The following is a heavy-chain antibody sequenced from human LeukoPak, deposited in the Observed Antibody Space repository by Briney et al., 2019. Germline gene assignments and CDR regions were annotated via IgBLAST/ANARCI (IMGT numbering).Heavy chain of an antibody. CDR1: GFTFSAYG. CDR2: IRYDGNNK. J-gene: IGHJ5*02. D-gene: IGHD6-25*01. Sequence: PGGSLRLSCAASGFTFSAYGMHWVRQAPGKGLEWVAFIRYDGNNKFYAEFVKGRFTISRDNSKNTLYLQMNSLRAEDTAVYYCAKVGAAGNWFDPWGQGTLVTVSS. CDR3: AKVGAAGNWFDP. V-gene: IGHV3-30*02.